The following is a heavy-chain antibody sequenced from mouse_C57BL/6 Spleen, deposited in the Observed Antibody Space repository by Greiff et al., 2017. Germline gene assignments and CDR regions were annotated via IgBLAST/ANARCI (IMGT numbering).Heavy chain of an antibody. CDR1: GFTFTDYY. Sequence: EVQGVESGGGLVQPGGSLSLSCAASGFTFTDYYMSWVRQPPGKALEWLGFIRNKANGYTTEYSASVTGRFTISRDNSQIILYLKMNAMRSEDSATYYCARCNHDWYCDVWGTGTTVTVSS. J-gene: IGHJ1*03. CDR3: ARCNHDWYCDV. V-gene: IGHV7-3*01. CDR2: IRNKANGYTT.